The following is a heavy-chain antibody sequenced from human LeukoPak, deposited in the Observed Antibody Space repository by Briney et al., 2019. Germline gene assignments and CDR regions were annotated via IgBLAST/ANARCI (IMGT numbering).Heavy chain of an antibody. CDR3: VPEYYDYGDGGY. Sequence: GGSLRLFCAASGFTFSRYWMSWVRQAPGKGLEGVGNIQPDGSEKYYVDSVKGRFTISRDNAKNSLYLQMNSLSVEDTAVYYCVPEYYDYGDGGYWGQGTLVTVSS. CDR2: IQPDGSEK. D-gene: IGHD4-17*01. J-gene: IGHJ4*02. V-gene: IGHV3-7*01. CDR1: GFTFSRYW.